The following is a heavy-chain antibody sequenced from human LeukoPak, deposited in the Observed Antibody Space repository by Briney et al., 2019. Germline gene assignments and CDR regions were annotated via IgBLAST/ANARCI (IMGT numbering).Heavy chain of an antibody. D-gene: IGHD3-22*01. Sequence: SGPALVKPKHTLTLTCTFSGFSLTTTGMCVSWIRQPPRKALEWLARIDWDGDKYYSTSLKTNLTISKDTSKNQVVLIMTNVDPVDTATYYCARTTYYSESGGYTPGYFDYWGQGARVTVSS. J-gene: IGHJ4*02. V-gene: IGHV2-70*11. CDR3: ARTTYYSESGGYTPGYFDY. CDR2: IDWDGDK. CDR1: GFSLTTTGMC.